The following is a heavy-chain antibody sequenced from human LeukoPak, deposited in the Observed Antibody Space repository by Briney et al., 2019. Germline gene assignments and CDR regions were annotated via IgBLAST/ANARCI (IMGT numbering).Heavy chain of an antibody. J-gene: IGHJ4*02. V-gene: IGHV3-21*01. CDR2: ISGSSTYT. D-gene: IGHD5-12*01. CDR3: ARVRDLYRDY. Sequence: GGSLRLSCAASGFTFSSYTMNWVRQAPGKGLEWVSSISGSSTYTFYADSVMGRFTISRDNAKYSLYLHMSSLRAEDTAVYYCARVRDLYRDYWGQGILVTVSS. CDR1: GFTFSSYT.